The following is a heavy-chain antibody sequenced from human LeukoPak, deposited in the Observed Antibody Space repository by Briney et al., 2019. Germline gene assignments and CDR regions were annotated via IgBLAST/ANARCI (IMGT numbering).Heavy chain of an antibody. Sequence: GASVKVSCKASGYTFTRYYMHWVRQAPGQGLEWMGRINPSGGSTTYAEKFQGRVTLTRDTSTSIVYMELSSPRSEDTAVYYCAREMNEYSYGPLFDYWGQGTLVTVSS. D-gene: IGHD5-18*01. CDR3: AREMNEYSYGPLFDY. J-gene: IGHJ4*02. CDR2: INPSGGST. V-gene: IGHV1-46*01. CDR1: GYTFTRYY.